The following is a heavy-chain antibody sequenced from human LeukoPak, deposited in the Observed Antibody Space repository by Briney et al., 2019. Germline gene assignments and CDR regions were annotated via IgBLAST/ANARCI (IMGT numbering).Heavy chain of an antibody. J-gene: IGHJ4*02. CDR1: GFTSSSYA. V-gene: IGHV3-23*01. D-gene: IGHD6-19*01. CDR3: AKDPSRYSSGWYVGYYFDY. CDR2: ISGSGGST. Sequence: GGSLRLSCAASGFTSSSYAMSWVRQAPGKGLEWVSAISGSGGSTYYADSVKGRFTISRDNSKNTLYLQMNSLRAEDTAVYYCAKDPSRYSSGWYVGYYFDYWGQGTLVTVSS.